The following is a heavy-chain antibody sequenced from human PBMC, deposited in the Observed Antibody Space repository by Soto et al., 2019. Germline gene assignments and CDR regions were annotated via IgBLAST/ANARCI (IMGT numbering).Heavy chain of an antibody. D-gene: IGHD6-25*01. CDR3: ARDMDKGAGSAGFHY. Sequence: ASVKVSCKTSGYTFTGYYMHWVRQAPGQGLEWMGWINPNSGGTKYPQKFQGRVTMTRDSSTSAVYMSMTGLKSDDTAVYYCARDMDKGAGSAGFHYWGPGTIVTVYS. V-gene: IGHV1-2*02. J-gene: IGHJ4*02. CDR2: INPNSGGT. CDR1: GYTFTGYY.